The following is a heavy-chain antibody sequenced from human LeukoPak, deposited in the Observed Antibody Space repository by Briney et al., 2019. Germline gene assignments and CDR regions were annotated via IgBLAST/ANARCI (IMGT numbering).Heavy chain of an antibody. J-gene: IGHJ4*02. D-gene: IGHD2/OR15-2a*01. CDR1: GFTFSSYG. V-gene: IGHV3-23*01. CDR3: AKDLSPGHY. CDR2: ITGSGDTT. Sequence: GGSLRLSCAASGFTFSSYGMHWVRQAPGKGLEWVSAITGSGDTTYYADSVKGRFTISRDNSKNTLYLQVNSLRAEDTAIYYCAKDLSPGHYWGQGTLVTVSS.